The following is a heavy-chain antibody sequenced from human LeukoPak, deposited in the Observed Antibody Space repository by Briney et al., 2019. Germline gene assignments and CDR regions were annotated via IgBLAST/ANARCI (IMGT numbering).Heavy chain of an antibody. V-gene: IGHV4-34*01. D-gene: IGHD3-10*01. Sequence: SGTLSLTCAVYGVSFSGYYWSWIRQPPGKGLEWIGEINHSGSTNYNPSLKSRVTISVDTSKNQFSLKLSSVTAADTAVYYCARRRQRAGPSFDYWGQGTLVTVSS. CDR2: INHSGST. J-gene: IGHJ4*02. CDR1: GVSFSGYY. CDR3: ARRRQRAGPSFDY.